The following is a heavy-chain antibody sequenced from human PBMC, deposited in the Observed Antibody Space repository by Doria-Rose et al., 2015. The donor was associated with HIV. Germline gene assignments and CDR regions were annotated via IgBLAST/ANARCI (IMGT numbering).Heavy chain of an antibody. V-gene: IGHV2-26*01. D-gene: IGHD6-13*01. CDR2: ILSDDER. Sequence: QVQLVQSGPVLVKPTETLTLTCTVSGVSLSSPGMGVSWIRQPPGKALEWLANILSDDERAYKTSLKTRLTIPRVTSKIQVVLTMTDMDPVDTATYYCARIKSSRWYHKYYFDFWGQGTLVIVSA. CDR3: ARIKSSRWYHKYYFDF. CDR1: GVSLSSPGMG. J-gene: IGHJ4*02.